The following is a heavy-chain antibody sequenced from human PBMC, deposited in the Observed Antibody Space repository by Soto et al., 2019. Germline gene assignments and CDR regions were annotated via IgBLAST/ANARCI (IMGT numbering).Heavy chain of an antibody. V-gene: IGHV3-48*03. CDR2: ISSSGSTI. CDR3: ARTGFGVVTPYYYYGMDV. CDR1: GFTFSSYE. J-gene: IGHJ6*02. Sequence: PGGSLRLSCAASGFTFSSYEMNWVRQAPGKGLEWVSYISSSGSTIYYADSVKGRFTISRDNAKNSLYLQMNSLRAEDTAVYYCARTGFGVVTPYYYYGMDVWGQGTTVTVSS. D-gene: IGHD3-3*01.